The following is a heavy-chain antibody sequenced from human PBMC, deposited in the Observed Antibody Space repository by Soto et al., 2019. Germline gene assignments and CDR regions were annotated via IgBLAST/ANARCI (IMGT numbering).Heavy chain of an antibody. J-gene: IGHJ6*02. Sequence: QVQLVESGGGVVQPGTSLRLSCADPTLTFPNYAFHWVRRAPGKGLELVALISYDGSNKYYRDSVKGRFTISRDNSKYTLYLQMNSLRGDDTGVDYFARGRDSDVWGQGTTSTVSS. CDR3: ARGRDSDV. CDR2: ISYDGSNK. CDR1: TLTFPNYA. V-gene: IGHV3-30*10.